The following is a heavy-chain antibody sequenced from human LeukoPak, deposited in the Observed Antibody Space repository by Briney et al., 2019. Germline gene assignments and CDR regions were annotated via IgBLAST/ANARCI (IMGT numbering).Heavy chain of an antibody. CDR3: ARTANSSSWYFFDY. CDR1: GGSFSGYY. CDR2: INHSGST. V-gene: IGHV4-34*01. Sequence: SETLSLTCAVYGGSFSGYYWSWIREPPGKGLEWIGEINHSGSTNYNPSLKSRVTISVDTSKNQFSLQLNSVTPEDTAVYYCARTANSSSWYFFDYWGQGTLVTVSS. D-gene: IGHD6-13*01. J-gene: IGHJ4*02.